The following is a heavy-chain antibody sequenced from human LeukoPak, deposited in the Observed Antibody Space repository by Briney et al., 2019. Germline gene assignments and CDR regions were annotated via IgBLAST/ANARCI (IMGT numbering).Heavy chain of an antibody. J-gene: IGHJ5*02. Sequence: SQTVSLTCTVSVGSISSYYWSRIRDPPRKGLVWIGYIYYSGSTNYNPSLKSRVTISVDTSKNQFLLRLSSETAAVSSWAKAVSGKGGDYYWFDHWGQGTLVTVSS. CDR1: VGSISSYY. V-gene: IGHV4-59*01. CDR2: IYYSGST. CDR3: VSGKGGDYYWFDH. D-gene: IGHD2-21*01.